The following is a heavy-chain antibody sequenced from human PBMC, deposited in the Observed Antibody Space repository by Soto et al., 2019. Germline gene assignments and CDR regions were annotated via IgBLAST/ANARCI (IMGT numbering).Heavy chain of an antibody. J-gene: IGHJ6*02. V-gene: IGHV5-10-1*01. Sequence: PGESLKISCKGSGYSFTIYWISWVRQMPGKGLEWMGRIDPSDSYTNYSPSFQGHVTISADKSISTAYLQWSSLKASDTAMYYCARHAXPLRLPPGYYYYYGMDVWGQGTTVTVSS. CDR3: ARHAXPLRLPPGYYYYYGMDV. CDR2: IDPSDSYT. CDR1: GYSFTIYW. D-gene: IGHD3-3*01.